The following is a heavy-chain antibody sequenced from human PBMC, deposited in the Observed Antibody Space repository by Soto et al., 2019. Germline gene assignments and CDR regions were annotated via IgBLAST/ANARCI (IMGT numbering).Heavy chain of an antibody. CDR2: ISYDGSDK. CDR1: GFPFTSYG. V-gene: IGHV3-30*03. D-gene: IGHD1-26*01. Sequence: QVQLVESGGGVVQPGRSLRLSCAASGFPFTSYGMHWVREGPDKGLEWVEIISYDGSDKYYAESVKGRFTISRDNSKNNLYLKTNSLRPEDTALYYCVGRQYYFDYRGEGTLVIVSS. CDR3: VGRQYYFDY. J-gene: IGHJ4*02.